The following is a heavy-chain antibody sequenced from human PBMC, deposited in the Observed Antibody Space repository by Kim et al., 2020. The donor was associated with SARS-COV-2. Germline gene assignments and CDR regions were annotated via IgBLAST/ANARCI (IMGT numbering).Heavy chain of an antibody. V-gene: IGHV3-30*18. J-gene: IGHJ4*02. Sequence: GGSLRLSCAASGFTFSSYGMHWVRQAPGKGLEWVAVISYDGSNKYYADSVKGRFTISRDNSKNTLYLQMNSLRAEDTAVYYCAKGERGRLLWFGESIPYWGQGTLVTVSS. D-gene: IGHD3-10*01. CDR1: GFTFSSYG. CDR3: AKGERGRLLWFGESIPY. CDR2: ISYDGSNK.